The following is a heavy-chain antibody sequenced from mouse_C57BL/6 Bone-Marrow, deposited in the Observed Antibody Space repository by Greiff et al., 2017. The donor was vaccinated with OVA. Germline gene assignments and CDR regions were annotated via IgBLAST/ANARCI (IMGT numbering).Heavy chain of an antibody. J-gene: IGHJ3*01. V-gene: IGHV1-47*01. CDR2: FHPYNDDT. D-gene: IGHD2-4*01. CDR3: ARPGDYGGDWFAY. Sequence: QVQLQQSGAELVKPGASVKMSCKASGYTFTTYPIAWMKQNPGKSLEWIGNFHPYNDDTKYNEKFKGKATLTVEKSSSTVYLELSRLTSDDSAVYYGARPGDYGGDWFAYWGQGTLVTVSA. CDR1: GYTFTTYP.